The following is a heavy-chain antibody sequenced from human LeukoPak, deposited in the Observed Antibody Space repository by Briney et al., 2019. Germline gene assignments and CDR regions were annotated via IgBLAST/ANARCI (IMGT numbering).Heavy chain of an antibody. CDR2: INPNTGGT. CDR1: GYTFSGHY. CDR3: ARDMYDFLSAAYHFDY. V-gene: IGHV1-2*02. Sequence: ASVKVSCKASGYTFSGHYMHWVRQAPGQGLEWMGWINPNTGGTNYAQKFQGGVTMTRDTSISTVYMELRRLRSDDTAVYYCARDMYDFLSAAYHFDYWGQGTLVTVSS. D-gene: IGHD3-3*01. J-gene: IGHJ4*02.